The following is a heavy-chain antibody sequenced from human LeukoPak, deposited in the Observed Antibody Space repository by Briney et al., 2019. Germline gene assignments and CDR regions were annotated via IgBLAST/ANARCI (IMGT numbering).Heavy chain of an antibody. CDR2: IYHSGST. Sequence: PSGTLSLTCAVSGGSISSSNWWRWVRQPPGKGLEWIGEIYHSGSTNYNPSLKSRVTISVDTSKNQFSLKLSSVTAADTAVYYCARDSRELGISSYYYYMDVWGKGTTVTVSS. J-gene: IGHJ6*03. D-gene: IGHD7-27*01. CDR3: ARDSRELGISSYYYYMDV. V-gene: IGHV4-4*02. CDR1: GGSISSSNW.